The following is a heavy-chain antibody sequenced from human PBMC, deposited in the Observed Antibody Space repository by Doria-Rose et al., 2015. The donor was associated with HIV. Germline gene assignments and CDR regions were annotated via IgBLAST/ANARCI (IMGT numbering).Heavy chain of an antibody. D-gene: IGHD6-13*01. CDR3: ARIKSSRWYHKYYFDF. J-gene: IGHJ4*02. CDR2: IFSDDER. CDR1: GVSLSSPGMG. Sequence: QDTLKESGPVLVKPTETLTLTCTVSGVSLSSPGMGVSWIRQPPGKALEWLANIFSDDERSYKTSLKSRLTISRGTSKSQVVLTMTDMDPVDTSTYYCARIKSSRWYHKYYFDFWGQGTLVIVSA. V-gene: IGHV2-26*01.